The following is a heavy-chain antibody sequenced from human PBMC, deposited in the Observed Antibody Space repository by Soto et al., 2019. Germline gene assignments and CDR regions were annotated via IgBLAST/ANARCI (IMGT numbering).Heavy chain of an antibody. J-gene: IGHJ5*02. CDR3: ARDNTDTAMVS. CDR1: GFTFSSYS. Sequence: GGSLRLSCAASGFTFSSYSMNWVRQAPGKGLEWVSYISSSSSTIYYADSVKGRFTISRDNAKNSLYLQMNSLRAEDTAVYYCARDNTDTAMVSWGQGTLVTASS. CDR2: ISSSSSTI. V-gene: IGHV3-48*01. D-gene: IGHD5-18*01.